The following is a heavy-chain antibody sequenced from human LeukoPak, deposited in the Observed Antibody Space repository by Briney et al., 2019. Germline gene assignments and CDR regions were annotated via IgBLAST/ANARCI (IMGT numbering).Heavy chain of an antibody. J-gene: IGHJ4*02. Sequence: ASVKVSCKASGYTFTSYDINWVRQATGQGLEWMGWMNPNSGNTGYAQKFQGRVTMTRDTSISTAYMELSNLSSDDTAVYYCARTPSNAWRNNDYWGQGTLVTVSS. V-gene: IGHV1-8*01. CDR2: MNPNSGNT. D-gene: IGHD1/OR15-1a*01. CDR3: ARTPSNAWRNNDY. CDR1: GYTFTSYD.